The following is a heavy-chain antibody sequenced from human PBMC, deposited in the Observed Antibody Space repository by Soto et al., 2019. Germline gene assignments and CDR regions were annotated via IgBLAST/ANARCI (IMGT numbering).Heavy chain of an antibody. V-gene: IGHV3-30*18. D-gene: IGHD2-15*01. CDR3: AKAERGGYCSGGSCYFAEYFQH. J-gene: IGHJ1*01. CDR2: MSYDGSNK. Sequence: QVQLVESGGGVVQPGRSLRLSCAASGFTFSSYGMHWVRQAPGKGLEWVAVMSYDGSNKYYADSVKGRFTISRDNSKNTLYLQMNSLRADDTAVYYCAKAERGGYCSGGSCYFAEYFQHWGQGTLVTVSS. CDR1: GFTFSSYG.